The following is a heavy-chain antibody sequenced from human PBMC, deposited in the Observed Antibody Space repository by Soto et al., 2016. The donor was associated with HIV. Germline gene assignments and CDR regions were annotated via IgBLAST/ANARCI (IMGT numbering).Heavy chain of an antibody. CDR2: IYSGGST. Sequence: EVQLVESGGDLVKPGGSLRLSCAASGFTVSSNYMSWVRQAPGKGLEWVSVIYSGGSTYYADSVKGRFTISRDNSKNTLYLQMNSLRAEDTAVYYCANYCSGGSCFDYWGQGTLVTVSS. D-gene: IGHD2-15*01. V-gene: IGHV3-66*01. CDR3: ANYCSGGSCFDY. J-gene: IGHJ4*02. CDR1: GFTVSSNY.